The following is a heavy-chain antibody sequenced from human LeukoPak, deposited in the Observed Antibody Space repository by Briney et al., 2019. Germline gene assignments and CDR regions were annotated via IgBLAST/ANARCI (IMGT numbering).Heavy chain of an antibody. V-gene: IGHV7-4-1*02. CDR3: ARWDVATGLPYYYYYMDV. CDR1: GYTFTSYA. D-gene: IGHD5-12*01. CDR2: INTNTGNP. J-gene: IGHJ6*03. Sequence: GASVKVSCKASGYTFTSYAMNWVRQAPGQGLEWMGWINTNTGNPTYAQGFTGRFVFSLDTSVSTAYLQISSLKAEDTAVYYCARWDVATGLPYYYYYMDVWGKGTTVTVSS.